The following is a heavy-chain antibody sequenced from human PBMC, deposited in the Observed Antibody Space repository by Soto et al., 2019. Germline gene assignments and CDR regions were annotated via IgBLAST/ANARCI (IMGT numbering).Heavy chain of an antibody. CDR1: GGTFSNSA. CDR2: IIPIFGTA. CDR3: ASSKMATKTELPPNYFDY. Sequence: QVQLVQSGAEVMKPGSSVKVSCKPSGGTFSNSAISWVRQAPGQGLEWMGGIIPIFGTANYAHKFQGRVTITADKSTSTAYMELSRLRSDDTAVYYCASSKMATKTELPPNYFDYWGQGTLVPVSS. J-gene: IGHJ4*02. D-gene: IGHD5-12*01. V-gene: IGHV1-69*06.